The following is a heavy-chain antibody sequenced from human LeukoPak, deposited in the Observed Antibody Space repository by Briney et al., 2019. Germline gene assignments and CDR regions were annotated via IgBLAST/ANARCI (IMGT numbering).Heavy chain of an antibody. J-gene: IGHJ4*02. D-gene: IGHD3-10*01. V-gene: IGHV4-34*01. CDR1: GGSFSGYY. CDR2: IYYSGST. CDR3: ARLSLLWFGELSSFDY. Sequence: SETLSLTCAVYGGSFSGYYWGWIRQPPGKGLEWIGSIYYSGSTYYNPSLKSRVTISVDTSKNQFSLKLSSVTAEDTAVYYCARLSLLWFGELSSFDYWGQGTLVTVSS.